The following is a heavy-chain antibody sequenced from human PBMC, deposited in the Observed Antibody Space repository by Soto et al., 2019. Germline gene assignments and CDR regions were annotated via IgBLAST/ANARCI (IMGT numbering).Heavy chain of an antibody. CDR2: INAGNGHT. CDR3: ARSGCRDRAVAGMGFDT. Sequence: QVQLVQSGAEEKKPGASVKVSCKASGYTFTSYAMHWVRPAPGQRLEWMGWINAGNGHTKYSQKFQGRVTITRDTAASTAYMERSSLRSEDTAVDYCARSGCRDRAVAGMGFDTWVQGTMVPVS. J-gene: IGHJ5*02. V-gene: IGHV1-3*05. CDR1: GYTFTSYA. D-gene: IGHD6-19*01.